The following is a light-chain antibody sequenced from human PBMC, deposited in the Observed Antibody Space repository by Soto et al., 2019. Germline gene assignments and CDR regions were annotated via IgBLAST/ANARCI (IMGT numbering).Light chain of an antibody. CDR2: GPS. CDR1: QSVSSN. J-gene: IGKJ3*01. V-gene: IGKV3-15*01. CDR3: QQYNTWPFT. Sequence: EIVMTQSPATLSVSPGERATLSCRASQSVSSNLAWYQQKPGQAPRLLVYGPSTRATGVPARFSGSGSGTEFTLTISSLQSADFAVYYCQQYNTWPFTFGPGTKVDVK.